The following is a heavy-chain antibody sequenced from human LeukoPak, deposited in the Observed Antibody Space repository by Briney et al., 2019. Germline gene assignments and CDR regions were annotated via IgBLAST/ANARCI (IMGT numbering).Heavy chain of an antibody. Sequence: GASVKVSCKASGGTFSSYAISWVRQAPGQGLEWMGGIIPIFGTANYAQKFQGRVTITTDESTSTAYMELSSLRSEDTAVYYCARKRYCSNTSCQTFYYYYMDVWGKGTTVTVSS. CDR2: IIPIFGTA. J-gene: IGHJ6*03. CDR3: ARKRYCSNTSCQTFYYYYMDV. D-gene: IGHD2-2*01. V-gene: IGHV1-69*05. CDR1: GGTFSSYA.